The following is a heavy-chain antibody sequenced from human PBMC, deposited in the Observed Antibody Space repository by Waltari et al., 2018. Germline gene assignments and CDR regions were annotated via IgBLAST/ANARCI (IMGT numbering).Heavy chain of an antibody. D-gene: IGHD3-3*01. V-gene: IGHV3-23*03. CDR1: GFAFSASA. J-gene: IGHJ5*02. CDR3: ASKQISTSGVLIDR. Sequence: EAQLLESGGGLVQPGGSLRLSCVGSGFAFSASAMNWVLQAPGKGLEWVAVIYAGGSTDYADSIDGCFSISRDNSKKTVFLEMNGLRREDTAVYFCASKQISTSGVLIDRWGQGVLVTVSS. CDR2: IYAGGST.